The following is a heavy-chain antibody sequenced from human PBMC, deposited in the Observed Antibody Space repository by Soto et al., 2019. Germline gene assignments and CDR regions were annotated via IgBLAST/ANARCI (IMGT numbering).Heavy chain of an antibody. V-gene: IGHV1-46*01. Sequence: GASVKVACKASVYTFTSYYLHWVRQAPGQGLEWMGIINPSAGSTSYAQKFQGRVTMTRDTSTSTVYMELSSLRSEDTAVYYCARGFPIGGYGMDVWGQGTTVTVSS. CDR1: VYTFTSYY. CDR3: ARGFPIGGYGMDV. CDR2: INPSAGST. J-gene: IGHJ6*02. D-gene: IGHD3-22*01.